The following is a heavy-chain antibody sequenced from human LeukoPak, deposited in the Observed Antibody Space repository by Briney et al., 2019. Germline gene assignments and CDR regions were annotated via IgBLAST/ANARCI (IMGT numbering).Heavy chain of an antibody. CDR2: IYYSGST. V-gene: IGHV4-59*12. D-gene: IGHD2-2*02. Sequence: SETLSLTCTVSGGSISSYYWSWIRQPPGKGLEWIGYIYYSGSTNYNPSLKSRVTISVDTSKNQFSLKLGSVTAADTAVYFCARDSGCSTSSCYRGFDYWGQGTLVTVSS. CDR3: ARDSGCSTSSCYRGFDY. J-gene: IGHJ4*02. CDR1: GGSISSYY.